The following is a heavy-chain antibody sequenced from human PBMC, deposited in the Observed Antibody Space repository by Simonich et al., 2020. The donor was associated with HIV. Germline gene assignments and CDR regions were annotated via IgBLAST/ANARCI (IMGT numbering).Heavy chain of an antibody. Sequence: QVQLVESGGGVVQPGRSLRLSCAASGFTFSGYGMHWVRQAPAKGLEWVAVIWYDGNIKCYADSVKGRFTISRDNSKNTLYLQMNSLRVEDTAMYYCVRRFDYGGDYWGQGTLVTVSS. CDR3: VRRFDYGGDY. J-gene: IGHJ4*02. CDR2: IWYDGNIK. CDR1: GFTFSGYG. V-gene: IGHV3-33*01. D-gene: IGHD4-17*01.